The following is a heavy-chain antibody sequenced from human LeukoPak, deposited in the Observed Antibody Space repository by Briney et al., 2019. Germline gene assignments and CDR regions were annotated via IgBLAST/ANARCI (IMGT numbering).Heavy chain of an antibody. V-gene: IGHV3-33*01. D-gene: IGHD3-9*01. CDR1: GFTFSSYG. Sequence: PGRSLRLSCAASGFTFSSYGMHWVRQAPGKGLEWVAVIWYDGSNKYYADSVKGRFTISRDNSKNTLYLQMNSLRAEDTAVYYCASPLDILTGYYMGDDYWGQGTLVTVSS. CDR3: ASPLDILTGYYMGDDY. CDR2: IWYDGSNK. J-gene: IGHJ4*02.